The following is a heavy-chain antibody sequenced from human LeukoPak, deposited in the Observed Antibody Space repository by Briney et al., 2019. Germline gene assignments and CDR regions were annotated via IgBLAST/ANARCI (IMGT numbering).Heavy chain of an antibody. CDR1: EFTFDSYA. J-gene: IGHJ4*02. Sequence: PGGSLRLSCAASEFTFDSYAMNWVRQAPGKGLEWVSAISGSGGSTYYADSVKGRFTISRDNSKNTLYPQMNSLRAEDTAVYYCANLPTVTTLDYWGQGTLVTVSS. CDR3: ANLPTVTTLDY. CDR2: ISGSGGST. D-gene: IGHD4-17*01. V-gene: IGHV3-23*01.